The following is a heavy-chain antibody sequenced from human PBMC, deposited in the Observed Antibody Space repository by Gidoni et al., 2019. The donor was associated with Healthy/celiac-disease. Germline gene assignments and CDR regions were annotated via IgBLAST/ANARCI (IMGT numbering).Heavy chain of an antibody. D-gene: IGHD3-3*01. Sequence: QVQLVESGGGVVQPGRSLRLSCAASGFTFSSYGMHWVRQAPGKGLEWVAVISYDGSNKYYADSVKGRFTISRDNSKNTLYLQMNSLRAEDTAVYYCAKVTYDFWSGYFAGGEDDCWGQGTLVTVSS. CDR2: ISYDGSNK. J-gene: IGHJ4*02. CDR3: AKVTYDFWSGYFAGGEDDC. CDR1: GFTFSSYG. V-gene: IGHV3-30*18.